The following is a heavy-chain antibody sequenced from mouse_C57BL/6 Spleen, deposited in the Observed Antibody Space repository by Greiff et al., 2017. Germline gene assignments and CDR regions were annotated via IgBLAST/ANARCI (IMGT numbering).Heavy chain of an antibody. CDR2: IHPNSGST. D-gene: IGHD2-4*01. V-gene: IGHV1-64*01. CDR3: ARLLYYDYDEGYYFDY. CDR1: GYTFTSYW. Sequence: VQLQQPGAELVKPGASVKLSCKASGYTFTSYWMHWVKQRPGQGLEWIGMIHPNSGSTNYNEKFKSKATLTVDKSSSTAYMQLSSLTSEDSAVYYCARLLYYDYDEGYYFDYWGQGTTLTVSS. J-gene: IGHJ2*01.